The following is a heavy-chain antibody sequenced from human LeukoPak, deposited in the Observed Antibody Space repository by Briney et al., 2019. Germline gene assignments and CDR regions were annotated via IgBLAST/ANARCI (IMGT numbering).Heavy chain of an antibody. Sequence: GGSLRLSCAASGFTFSSYGMHWVRQAPGKGLEWVAVISYDGSKKYYADSVKGRFTISRDNSKNTLYLQMNSLRAEDTAVYYCAKDGRGSYLIDYWGQGTLVTVSS. D-gene: IGHD1-26*01. CDR3: AKDGRGSYLIDY. V-gene: IGHV3-33*05. CDR1: GFTFSSYG. J-gene: IGHJ4*02. CDR2: ISYDGSKK.